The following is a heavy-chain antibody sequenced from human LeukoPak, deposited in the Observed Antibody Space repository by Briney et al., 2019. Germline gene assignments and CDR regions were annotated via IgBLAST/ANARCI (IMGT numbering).Heavy chain of an antibody. D-gene: IGHD4-11*01. Sequence: PGGSLRLSCAPSGFTFSHYGMHWVRQAPGEGLEWVAVIWNDGTDKYYGDSVKGRFTIPRDNSKNTVYLQMNSLRVEDMAVYYCAKDAQRGFDFSNSLESWGQGSLVTVSS. J-gene: IGHJ4*02. V-gene: IGHV3-33*06. CDR3: AKDAQRGFDFSNSLES. CDR2: IWNDGTDK. CDR1: GFTFSHYG.